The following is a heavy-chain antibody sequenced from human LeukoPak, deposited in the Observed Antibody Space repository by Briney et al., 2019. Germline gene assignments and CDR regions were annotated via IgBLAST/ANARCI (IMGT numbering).Heavy chain of an antibody. CDR2: ISYDGSNK. Sequence: GGSLRLSCAASGFTFSSYAMHWVRQAPGKGLEWVAVISYDGSNKYYADSVKGRFTISRDNAKNSLYLQMDSLKTEDTAVYYCTGNYYGSGSYADFDYWGQGTLVTVSS. CDR1: GFTFSSYA. D-gene: IGHD3-10*01. V-gene: IGHV3-30*04. CDR3: TGNYYGSGSYADFDY. J-gene: IGHJ4*02.